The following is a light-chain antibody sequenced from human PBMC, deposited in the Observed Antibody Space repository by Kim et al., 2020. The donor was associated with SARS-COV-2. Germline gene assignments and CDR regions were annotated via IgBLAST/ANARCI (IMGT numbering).Light chain of an antibody. V-gene: IGKV3-11*01. CDR2: DAS. CDR3: QQRSDWTA. CDR1: QSVSSY. Sequence: EIVLTQSPATLSLSPGERATLSCRASQSVSSYLAWYQQKPGQAPRLLIYDASNRATGIPARFSGSGSGTDFTLTISSLEPEDFAVYYCQQRSDWTAFGQGTKVDFK. J-gene: IGKJ1*01.